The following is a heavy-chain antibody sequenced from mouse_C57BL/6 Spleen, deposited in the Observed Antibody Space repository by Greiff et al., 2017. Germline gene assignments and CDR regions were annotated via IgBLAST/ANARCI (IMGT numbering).Heavy chain of an antibody. CDR1: GYTFTSYW. Sequence: QVQLQQPGAELVKPGASVKLSCKASGYTFTSYWMHWVKQRPGQGLEWIGMIHPNSGSTNYNEKFKSKATLTVDKSSRTAYMQLSSLTSEDSAVYYCARNYGSSYPFAYWGQGTLVTVSA. D-gene: IGHD1-1*01. CDR2: IHPNSGST. J-gene: IGHJ3*01. V-gene: IGHV1-64*01. CDR3: ARNYGSSYPFAY.